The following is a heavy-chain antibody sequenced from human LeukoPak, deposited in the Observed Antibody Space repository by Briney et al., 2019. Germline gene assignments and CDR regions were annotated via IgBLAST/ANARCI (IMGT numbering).Heavy chain of an antibody. Sequence: GASVKVSCKASGYTFTSYGISWVRQAPGQGLEWTGWISAYNGNTNYAQKLQGRVTMTTDTSTSTAYMELRSLRSDDTAVYYCARDLTGYSSGWYDYWGQGTLVTVSS. J-gene: IGHJ4*02. CDR3: ARDLTGYSSGWYDY. CDR2: ISAYNGNT. CDR1: GYTFTSYG. V-gene: IGHV1-18*01. D-gene: IGHD6-19*01.